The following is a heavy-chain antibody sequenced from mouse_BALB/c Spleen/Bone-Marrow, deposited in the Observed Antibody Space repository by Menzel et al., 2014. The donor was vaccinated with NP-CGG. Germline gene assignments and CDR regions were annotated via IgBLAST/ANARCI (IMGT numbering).Heavy chain of an antibody. J-gene: IGHJ3*01. CDR2: IHPSDSET. CDR1: GYSFTNYW. CDR3: ARFGSCEGFAY. V-gene: IGHV1-74*01. Sequence: QVQLQQSGAELVRPGASAKLSCKASGYSFTNYWMNWVKQRPGQGLEWIGMIHPSDSETRLNQKFKDKATLTVDKSSSAAYMQLSSPTSEDSAVYCCARFGSCEGFAYWGEGTLVTVSA. D-gene: IGHD1-1*02.